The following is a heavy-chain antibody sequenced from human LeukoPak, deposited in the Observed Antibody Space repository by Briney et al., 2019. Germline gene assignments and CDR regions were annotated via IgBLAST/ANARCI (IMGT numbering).Heavy chain of an antibody. J-gene: IGHJ3*02. Sequence: GGSLRLSCAASGFTFSSYGMSWVRQAPGKGLEWVSFIIGSGTNTYYADSVKGRFTISRDNSKNTLYLQMNSLRAEDTAVYYCAKDRAFYYDSSGYYPDAFDIWGQGTMVTVSS. D-gene: IGHD3-22*01. V-gene: IGHV3-23*01. CDR1: GFTFSSYG. CDR3: AKDRAFYYDSSGYYPDAFDI. CDR2: IIGSGTNT.